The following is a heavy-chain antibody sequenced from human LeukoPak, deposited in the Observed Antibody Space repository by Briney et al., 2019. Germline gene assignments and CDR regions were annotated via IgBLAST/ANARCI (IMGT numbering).Heavy chain of an antibody. Sequence: GGSLRLSCAASGFTVSSNYMSWVRQAPGKGLEWVSVIYSGGSTYYADSVKGRFTISRDNSKNTLYLQMGSLRAEDMAVYYCAKESLYELKGHFDYWGQGTLVTVSS. CDR3: AKESLYELKGHFDY. D-gene: IGHD3-16*01. V-gene: IGHV3-53*05. CDR1: GFTVSSNY. CDR2: IYSGGST. J-gene: IGHJ4*02.